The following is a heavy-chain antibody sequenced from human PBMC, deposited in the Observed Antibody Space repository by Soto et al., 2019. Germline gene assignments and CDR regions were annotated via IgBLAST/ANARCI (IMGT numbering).Heavy chain of an antibody. J-gene: IGHJ6*02. CDR2: IYYSGST. CDR3: ARDQEGNTMVRGVIDYYYYYGMDV. D-gene: IGHD3-10*01. Sequence: PSETLSLTCTVSGGSISSYYWSWIRQPPGKGLEWIGYIYYSGSTNYNPSLKSRVTISVDTSKNQFSLKLSSVTAADTAVYYCARDQEGNTMVRGVIDYYYYYGMDVWGQGTTVT. CDR1: GGSISSYY. V-gene: IGHV4-59*01.